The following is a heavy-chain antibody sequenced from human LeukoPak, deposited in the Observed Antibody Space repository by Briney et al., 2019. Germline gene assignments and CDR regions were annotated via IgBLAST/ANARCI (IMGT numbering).Heavy chain of an antibody. V-gene: IGHV1-8*01. CDR3: ARQRYSYGPPRDY. CDR1: GYTLTELS. CDR2: MNPNSGNT. Sequence: ASVKVSCKVSGYTLTELSMHWVRQATGQGLEWMGWMNPNSGNTGYAQKFQGRVTMTRNTSISTAYMELSSLRSEDTAVYYCARQRYSYGPPRDYWGQGTLVTVSS. J-gene: IGHJ4*02. D-gene: IGHD5-18*01.